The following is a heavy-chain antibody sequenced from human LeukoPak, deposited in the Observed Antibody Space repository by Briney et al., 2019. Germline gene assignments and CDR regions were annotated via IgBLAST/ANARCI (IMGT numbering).Heavy chain of an antibody. V-gene: IGHV4-61*02. CDR1: GGSISSGDYY. Sequence: SETLSLTCTVSGGSISSGDYYWSWIRQPAGKGLEWIGRIYTSGSTNYNPSLKSRVTMSVDTSKNQFSLKLSSVTAADTAVYYCASLYGDYAHKPYYMDVWGKGTTVTVSS. J-gene: IGHJ6*03. CDR2: IYTSGST. D-gene: IGHD4-17*01. CDR3: ASLYGDYAHKPYYMDV.